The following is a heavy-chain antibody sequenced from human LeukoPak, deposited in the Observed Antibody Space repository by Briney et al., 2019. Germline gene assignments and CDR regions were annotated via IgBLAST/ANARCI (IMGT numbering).Heavy chain of an antibody. J-gene: IGHJ4*02. D-gene: IGHD1-26*01. Sequence: GGSLRLSCAASGFTFSTYSMNWVRQAPGKGLEWVSCISAIGGYIFYADSVKGRFTISRDNAKNSLYLHMNSLRVEDTAVYYCARDISGTYSGGEWGQGTLVTVSS. CDR3: ARDISGTYSGGE. V-gene: IGHV3-21*01. CDR1: GFTFSTYS. CDR2: ISAIGGYI.